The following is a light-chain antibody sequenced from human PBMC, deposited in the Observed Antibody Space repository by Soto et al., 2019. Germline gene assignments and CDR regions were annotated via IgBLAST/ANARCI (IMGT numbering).Light chain of an antibody. Sequence: QSALTQPRSVSGSPGQSVTISCTGTSSDVGGYNSVSWYQQHPGKAPKLMIYDVSKRPSGVPDRFSGSKSGYTASLTISGLQAEDEADYYCSSHAGSNTMVFGGGTKLTVL. CDR3: SSHAGSNTMV. CDR1: SSDVGGYNS. V-gene: IGLV2-11*01. CDR2: DVS. J-gene: IGLJ2*01.